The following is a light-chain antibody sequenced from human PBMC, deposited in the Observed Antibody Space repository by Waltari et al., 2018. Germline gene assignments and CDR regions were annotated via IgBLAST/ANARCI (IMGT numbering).Light chain of an antibody. CDR3: QQYYSIPYT. J-gene: IGKJ2*01. Sequence: IVMTQSPEYLAVSLGERAAINCKSSQSLLHFSNNEFYLAWYQQKPGQSPKLLVHWASTRESGVPDRFSGSGSGREFTLTIISLQAEDVAVYYCQQYYSIPYTFGQGTRLEIK. V-gene: IGKV4-1*01. CDR2: WAS. CDR1: QSLLHFSNNEFY.